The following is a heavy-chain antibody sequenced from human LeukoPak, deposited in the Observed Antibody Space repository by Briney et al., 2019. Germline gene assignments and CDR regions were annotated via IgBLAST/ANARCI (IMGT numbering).Heavy chain of an antibody. D-gene: IGHD3-22*01. J-gene: IGHJ1*01. CDR2: ISGSGGST. V-gene: IGHV3-23*01. CDR3: AKDFPSYYDSSGYYQEYFQH. CDR1: GFTFSSYA. Sequence: GGSLRFSCAASGFTFSSYAMSWVRQAPGKGLEWVSAISGSGGSTYYADSVKGRFTISRDNSKNTLYLQMNSLRAEDTAVYYCAKDFPSYYDSSGYYQEYFQHWGQGTLVTVSS.